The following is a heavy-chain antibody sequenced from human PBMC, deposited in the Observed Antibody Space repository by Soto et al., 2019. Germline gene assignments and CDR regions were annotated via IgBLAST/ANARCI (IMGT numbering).Heavy chain of an antibody. CDR2: IIPIFGTA. J-gene: IGHJ5*02. V-gene: IGHV1-69*01. Sequence: QVQLVQSGAEVKKPGSSVKVSCKASGGTFSSYAISWVRQAPGQGLEWMGGIIPIFGTANYAQKFQGRVTINEDETTSTHYMELSSLRSADTAVYYCAVVVVAATRNNWFDPWGQGTLVTVSS. D-gene: IGHD2-15*01. CDR3: AVVVVAATRNNWFDP. CDR1: GGTFSSYA.